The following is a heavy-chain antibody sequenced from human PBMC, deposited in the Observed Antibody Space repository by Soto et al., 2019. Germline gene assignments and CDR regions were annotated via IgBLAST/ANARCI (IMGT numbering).Heavy chain of an antibody. CDR3: ASDSYGSLCLDY. V-gene: IGHV4-31*03. Sequence: QVQLQESGPGLVKPSQTLSLTCTVSGGSISRGVYYWSWIRQHPGKGLEWIGYISYSGSTYYHSSLKSRVTISVDTSKNQFSLKLSSVTAADTAVYYCASDSYGSLCLDYWGQGTLVTVSS. D-gene: IGHD5-18*01. CDR1: GGSISRGVYY. J-gene: IGHJ4*02. CDR2: ISYSGST.